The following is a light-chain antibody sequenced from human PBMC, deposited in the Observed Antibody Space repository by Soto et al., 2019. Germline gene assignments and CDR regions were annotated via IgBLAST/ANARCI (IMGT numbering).Light chain of an antibody. J-gene: IGKJ3*01. CDR2: AAS. CDR1: QGISSY. V-gene: IGKV1-9*01. Sequence: DIQLTQSPSFLSASVGDRVTITCRASQGISSYLAWYQQKPGKAPKLLIYAASTLQSGVPSRFSGSGSGTEFTLTISSLQPEDFATSSCQQLNNYPLFTFGPGTKVDIK. CDR3: QQLNNYPLFT.